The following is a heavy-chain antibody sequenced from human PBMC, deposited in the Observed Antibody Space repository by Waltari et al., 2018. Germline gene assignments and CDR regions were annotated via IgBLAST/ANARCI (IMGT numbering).Heavy chain of an antibody. CDR2: MSSSSSTI. J-gene: IGHJ4*02. V-gene: IGHV3-48*04. CDR1: GFTFSSYS. D-gene: IGHD6-6*01. Sequence: EVQLVESGGGLVQPGGSLRLSCAASGFTFSSYSMNWVRQAPGKGLDGVSYMSSSSSTIDYAEAAKGRFTISRDNAKNSLYLQVNSLRAEDTAVYYCARDPVYSSSSGRVWGQGTLVTVSS. CDR3: ARDPVYSSSSGRV.